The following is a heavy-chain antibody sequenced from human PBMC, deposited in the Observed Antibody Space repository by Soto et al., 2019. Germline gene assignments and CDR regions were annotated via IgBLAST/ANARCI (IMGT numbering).Heavy chain of an antibody. D-gene: IGHD2-8*01. Sequence: EVQLVESGGGLVKPGGSLRLSCAASGFTFSSYSMNWVRQAPGKGLEWVSSISSSSSYIYYADSVKGRFTISRDNAKNSLYLQMNSLRAEGTAVYYCARAENGWFDPWGQGTLVTVSS. CDR1: GFTFSSYS. J-gene: IGHJ5*02. V-gene: IGHV3-21*01. CDR2: ISSSSSYI. CDR3: ARAENGWFDP.